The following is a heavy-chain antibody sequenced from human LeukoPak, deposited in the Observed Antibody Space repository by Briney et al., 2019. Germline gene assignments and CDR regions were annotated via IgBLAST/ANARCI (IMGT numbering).Heavy chain of an antibody. CDR3: ARDSTAAGSFDY. CDR2: IYHSGST. CDR1: GYSISSGYY. Sequence: SETLSLTCTVSGYSISSGYYWGWIRQPPGKGLEWIGSIYHSGSTYYNPSLKSRVTISVDTSKNQFSLKLSSVTAADTAVYYCARDSTAAGSFDYWGQGTLVTVSS. D-gene: IGHD6-13*01. V-gene: IGHV4-38-2*02. J-gene: IGHJ4*02.